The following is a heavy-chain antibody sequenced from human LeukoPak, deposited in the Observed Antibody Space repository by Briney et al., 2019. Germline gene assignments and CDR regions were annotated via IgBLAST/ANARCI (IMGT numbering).Heavy chain of an antibody. CDR3: AGINSSRWYDL. CDR2: INPNIGDT. D-gene: IGHD6-13*01. CDR1: GYTFTDHY. Sequence: GASVKVSCKASGYTFTDHYMHWVRQAPGQGLEWMGWINPNIGDTNYAQKFQGRVTMTRDTSISTAYMELSRLRFDDTAVYYCAGINSSRWYDLWGQGTLVTVSS. J-gene: IGHJ4*02. V-gene: IGHV1-2*02.